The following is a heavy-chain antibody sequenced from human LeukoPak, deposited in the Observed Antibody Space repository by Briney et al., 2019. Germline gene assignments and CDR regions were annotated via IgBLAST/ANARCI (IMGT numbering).Heavy chain of an antibody. CDR2: INPSGGST. CDR3: ARDRAKNWNYFDY. D-gene: IGHD1-1*01. Sequence: ASVKVSCRASGYAFTSYYMHWVRKAPGQGLEWMGIINPSGGSTSYAQKFQGRVTTTRDTSTSTVYMELSSLRSEDTAVYYCARDRAKNWNYFDYWGQRTLVTVSS. V-gene: IGHV1-46*01. CDR1: GYAFTSYY. J-gene: IGHJ4*02.